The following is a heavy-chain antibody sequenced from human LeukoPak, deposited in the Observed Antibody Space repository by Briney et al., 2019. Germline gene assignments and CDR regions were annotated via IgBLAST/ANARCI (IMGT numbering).Heavy chain of an antibody. Sequence: GGSLRLSCAASGFNFNTYIMNWLRQAPGKGLEWVSGISGSGVGTYYKDSVKGRFTISRDNSKDTLYLQMNSLRAEDTAVYYCAKRAMWDLYWYFDLWGRGTLVTVSS. D-gene: IGHD1-26*01. V-gene: IGHV3-23*01. CDR1: GFNFNTYI. J-gene: IGHJ2*01. CDR3: AKRAMWDLYWYFDL. CDR2: ISGSGVGT.